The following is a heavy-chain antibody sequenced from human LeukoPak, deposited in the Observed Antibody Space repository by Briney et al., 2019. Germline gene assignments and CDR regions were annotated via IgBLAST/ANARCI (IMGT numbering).Heavy chain of an antibody. D-gene: IGHD3-10*01. CDR3: ARGRFAELLFDI. CDR2: IISSSSYI. V-gene: IGHV3-21*01. CDR1: GFTFSSYS. Sequence: GGSLRLSCAASGFTFSSYSMNWVRRAPGKGLEWVSSIISSSSYIYYADSVKGRFTISRDNAKNSLYLQMNSLRAEDTAVYYCARGRFAELLFDIWGQGTLVTVSS. J-gene: IGHJ4*02.